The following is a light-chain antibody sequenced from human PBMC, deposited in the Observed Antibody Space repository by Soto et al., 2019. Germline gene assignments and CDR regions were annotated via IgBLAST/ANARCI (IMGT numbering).Light chain of an antibody. Sequence: EIVLTQSPGAVSLSTGERATLSCRASQSVSSSYLAWYQQKPGQAPRLLIYGASSRATGIPDRFSGSGSGTDFTLTISRLEPEDFAVYYCQQYGSAPPITCGQGARRE. CDR3: QQYGSAPPIT. CDR2: GAS. V-gene: IGKV3-20*01. CDR1: QSVSSSY. J-gene: IGKJ5*01.